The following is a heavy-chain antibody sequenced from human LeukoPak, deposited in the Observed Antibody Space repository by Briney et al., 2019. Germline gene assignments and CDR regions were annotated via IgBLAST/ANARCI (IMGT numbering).Heavy chain of an antibody. J-gene: IGHJ5*02. V-gene: IGHV1-46*01. CDR2: INPSGGST. Sequence: ASVKVSCKASGYTFTSYYMHWVRQAPGQGLEWMGIINPSGGSTSYAQKFQGGVTMTRDTSTSTVYMELSSLRSEDTAVYYCASEGVSGTYYYDSSGYWGLNWFDPWGQGTLVTVSS. CDR1: GYTFTSYY. D-gene: IGHD3-22*01. CDR3: ASEGVSGTYYYDSSGYWGLNWFDP.